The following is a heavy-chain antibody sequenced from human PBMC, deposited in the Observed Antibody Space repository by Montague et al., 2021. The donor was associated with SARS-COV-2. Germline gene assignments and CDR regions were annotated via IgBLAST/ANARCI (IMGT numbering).Heavy chain of an antibody. CDR2: INHSGGT. CDR3: ARGPTNNIGMLATRLDY. V-gene: IGHV4-34*01. J-gene: IGHJ4*02. D-gene: IGHD5-12*01. Sequence: SETLSLTCAVYGGSFSGYYWNWIRQPPGKGLEWIGEINHSGGTNYNPSLKSRVTISVDTSNNQFSLKLTSVTAADTAVYYCARGPTNNIGMLATRLDYWGQGTLVTVSS. CDR1: GGSFSGYY.